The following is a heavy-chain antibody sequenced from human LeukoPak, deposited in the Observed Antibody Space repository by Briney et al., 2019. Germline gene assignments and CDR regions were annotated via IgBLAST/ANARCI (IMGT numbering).Heavy chain of an antibody. J-gene: IGHJ4*02. V-gene: IGHV1-46*01. Sequence: ASVNVSCKASGYTFTSYYMHWVRQASGQGLERMGIINPSGGSTNYAQKFQGRVTMTRDTSTSTVYMELSSLRSEDTAVYYCARGMPVTTLVGLDYWGQGTLVTVSS. D-gene: IGHD4-23*01. CDR1: GYTFTSYY. CDR3: ARGMPVTTLVGLDY. CDR2: INPSGGST.